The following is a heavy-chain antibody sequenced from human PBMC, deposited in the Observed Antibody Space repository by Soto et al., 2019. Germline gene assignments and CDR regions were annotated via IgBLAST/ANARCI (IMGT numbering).Heavy chain of an antibody. V-gene: IGHV3-21*01. Sequence: PGGSLRLSCAASGFTFSSYIMNWVRQAPGKGLEWVSSISSSSSYIYYADSVKGRFTISRDNAKNSLYLQMNSLRAEDTAVYYCARDLVTGSPFDYWGQGTLVTVSS. CDR1: GFTFSSYI. CDR3: ARDLVTGSPFDY. CDR2: ISSSSSYI. J-gene: IGHJ4*02. D-gene: IGHD1-20*01.